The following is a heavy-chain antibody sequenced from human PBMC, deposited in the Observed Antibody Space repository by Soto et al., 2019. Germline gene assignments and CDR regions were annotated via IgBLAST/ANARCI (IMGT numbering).Heavy chain of an antibody. Sequence: ASVKVSCKASGGTFSSYAISWVRQAPGQGLEWMGGIIPNSGGTNYAQKFQGRVTMTRDTSISTAYIELSRLRSDDTAVYYCARASYSSSWSFDYWGQGTLVTVSS. V-gene: IGHV1-2*02. D-gene: IGHD6-13*01. CDR2: IIPNSGGT. CDR3: ARASYSSSWSFDY. CDR1: GGTFSSYA. J-gene: IGHJ4*02.